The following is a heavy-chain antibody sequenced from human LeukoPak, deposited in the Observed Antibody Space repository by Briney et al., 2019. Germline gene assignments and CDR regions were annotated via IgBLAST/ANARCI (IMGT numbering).Heavy chain of an antibody. V-gene: IGHV3-53*01. J-gene: IGHJ4*02. D-gene: IGHD7-27*01. CDR2: IYSSGAT. CDR1: GFTVSSSY. Sequence: GGSLRLSCAASGFTVSSSYMCWVRQAPGKGLEWVSVIYSSGATFYADSVKGRFTISRDNSKNTLYLQMNCLRADDTAVYYCARRPPSNWGLDYWSQGTLVTVSS. CDR3: ARRPPSNWGLDY.